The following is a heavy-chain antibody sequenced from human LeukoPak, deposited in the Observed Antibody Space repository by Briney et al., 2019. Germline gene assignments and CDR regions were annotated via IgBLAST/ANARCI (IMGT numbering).Heavy chain of an antibody. CDR1: GFSFSTYG. J-gene: IGHJ4*02. CDR2: ITSSSSYI. V-gene: IGHV3-21*01. D-gene: IGHD5-24*01. Sequence: PGGSLRLSCAASGFSFSTYGMNWVRQAPGKGLEWVSSITSSSSYIYCADSVKGRFTMSRDNAKNSLYLQMNSLRAEDTAVYYCARDFGGYNNDYWGQGTLVTVSS. CDR3: ARDFGGYNNDY.